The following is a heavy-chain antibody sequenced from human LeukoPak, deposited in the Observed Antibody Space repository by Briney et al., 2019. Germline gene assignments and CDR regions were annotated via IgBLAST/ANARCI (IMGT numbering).Heavy chain of an antibody. V-gene: IGHV4-59*13. CDR1: GGSISSYY. CDR3: ARDMYSSGTDY. D-gene: IGHD6-19*01. J-gene: IGHJ4*02. Sequence: SETLSLTCTVSGGSISSYYWSWIRQPPGKGLEWIGYIFYSGSTNYNPSLKSRVTISVDTSKNQFSLKLSSVTAADTAVYFCARDMYSSGTDYWGQGTLVTVSS. CDR2: IFYSGST.